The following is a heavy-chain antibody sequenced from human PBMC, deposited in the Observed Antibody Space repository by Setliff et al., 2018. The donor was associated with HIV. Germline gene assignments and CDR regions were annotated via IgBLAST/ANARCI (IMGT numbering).Heavy chain of an antibody. Sequence: PSETLSLTCTVSGDSIGSDFYWGWIRQPPGKGLEWIGSIYHSGNAYYMPSLQSRVTISVDMSKNQFSLNLNSVTAADTAVYYCARGQGCGGGCHYAFEMWGQGTMVTVSS. CDR2: IYHSGNA. CDR3: ARGQGCGGGCHYAFEM. CDR1: GDSIGSDFY. V-gene: IGHV4-38-2*02. J-gene: IGHJ3*02. D-gene: IGHD2-21*02.